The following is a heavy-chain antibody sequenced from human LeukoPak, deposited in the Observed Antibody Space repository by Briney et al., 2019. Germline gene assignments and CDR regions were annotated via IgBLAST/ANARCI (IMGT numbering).Heavy chain of an antibody. J-gene: IGHJ3*02. V-gene: IGHV1-46*01. D-gene: IGHD4-17*01. Sequence: ASVKVSCKASGYTFTSYYMHWVRQAPGQGLEWMGIINPSGGSTSYAQKFQGRVTMTRDTSTGTVYMELSSLRSEDTAVYYCARGSTVTTKLGAFDIWGQGTMVTVSS. CDR3: ARGSTVTTKLGAFDI. CDR2: INPSGGST. CDR1: GYTFTSYY.